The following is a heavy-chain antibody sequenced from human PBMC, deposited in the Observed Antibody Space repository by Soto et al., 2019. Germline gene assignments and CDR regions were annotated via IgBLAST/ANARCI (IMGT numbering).Heavy chain of an antibody. D-gene: IGHD3-22*01. CDR1: GGASSSGNYY. CDR2: IYYRGST. J-gene: IGHJ4*02. V-gene: IGHV4-31*03. Sequence: SETLALTCTVSGGASSSGNYYWSWIRQHPGKGLEWIGYIYYRGSTYYNPSLKSRVTISVDTSKNQFSLKLSSGAAAGTAVYYCARTYYSASSGPFEYWGQGTLVT. CDR3: ARTYYSASSGPFEY.